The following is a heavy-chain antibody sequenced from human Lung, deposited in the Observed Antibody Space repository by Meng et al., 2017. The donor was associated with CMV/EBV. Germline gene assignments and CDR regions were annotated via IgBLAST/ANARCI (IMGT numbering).Heavy chain of an antibody. CDR3: ARGEQLWLPLDV. CDR1: GFTFTTYA. Sequence: SCAVSGFTFTTYAMHWVRQAPGKGLEWVAVISYDGSNKYYADSVKGRFTISRDNSKNTLYLQMNSLRTVDTAVYSCARGEQLWLPLDVWGQGTTVTVSS. D-gene: IGHD5-18*01. CDR2: ISYDGSNK. J-gene: IGHJ6*02. V-gene: IGHV3-30*04.